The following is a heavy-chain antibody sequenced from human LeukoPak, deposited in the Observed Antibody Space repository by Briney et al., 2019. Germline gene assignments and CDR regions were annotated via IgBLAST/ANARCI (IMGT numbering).Heavy chain of an antibody. V-gene: IGHV1-69*02. J-gene: IGHJ4*02. D-gene: IGHD2-2*01. CDR2: IIPILGIA. Sequence: SVKVSCKASGGTFSSYTISWVRQAPGQGHEWMGRIIPILGIANYAQKFQGRVTITADKSTSTAYMELSSLRSEDTDVYYCARQVVQAANDYWGQGTLVTVSS. CDR1: GGTFSSYT. CDR3: ARQVVQAANDY.